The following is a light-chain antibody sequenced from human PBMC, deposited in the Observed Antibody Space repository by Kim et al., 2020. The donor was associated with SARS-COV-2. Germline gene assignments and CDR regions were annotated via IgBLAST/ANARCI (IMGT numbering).Light chain of an antibody. CDR3: SSYTSTYVI. J-gene: IGLJ2*01. CDR2: DVS. V-gene: IGLV2-14*03. CDR1: SSDVGGSNC. Sequence: QSALTQPASVSGSPGQSITISCTGTSSDVGGSNCVSWYQQHPDKAPKLMIYDVSNRPSGVSNRFSGSKSGNTASLTISGLQAEDEADYYCSSYTSTYVIFGGGTQLTVL.